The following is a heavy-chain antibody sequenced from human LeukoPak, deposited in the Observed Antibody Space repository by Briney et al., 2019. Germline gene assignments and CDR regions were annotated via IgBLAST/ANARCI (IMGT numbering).Heavy chain of an antibody. V-gene: IGHV4-4*02. D-gene: IGHD6-13*01. J-gene: IGHJ4*02. CDR1: GGSISSSNW. CDR2: IYHSGST. Sequence: PSETLSLTCAVSGGSISSSNWWSWVRQPPGKGLEWIGEIYHSGSTNYNPSLKSRVTISVDKSKNQFSLKLSSVTAADTAVYYCAKQLIVATTNPGIAAAGIDYWGQGTLVTVSS. CDR3: AKQLIVATTNPGIAAAGIDY.